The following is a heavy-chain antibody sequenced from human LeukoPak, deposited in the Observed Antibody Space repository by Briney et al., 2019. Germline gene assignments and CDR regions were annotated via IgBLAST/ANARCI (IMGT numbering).Heavy chain of an antibody. D-gene: IGHD3-10*01. Sequence: SETLSLTCAVSGGTFRGFFWSWIRQPPGKGPAWTGEIDHSGSTNYDPSLESRVTLSVDTSKNQVSLTLNSVTAADTAVYYCARGLRFHIGSGNWFDLWGQGTLVTVSS. J-gene: IGHJ5*02. CDR2: IDHSGST. CDR1: GGTFRGFF. V-gene: IGHV4-34*01. CDR3: ARGLRFHIGSGNWFDL.